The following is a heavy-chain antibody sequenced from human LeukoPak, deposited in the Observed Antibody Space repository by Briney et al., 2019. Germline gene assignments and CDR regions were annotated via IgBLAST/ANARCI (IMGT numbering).Heavy chain of an antibody. V-gene: IGHV1-2*02. CDR3: ARGKDYGSGSPRRWFDP. CDR2: INPNSGGA. CDR1: GYTFTGYY. Sequence: ASVKVSCKASGYTFTGYYMHWVRQAPGQGLEWMGWINPNSGGANYAQKFQGRVTMTRDTSISTAYMGLSRLRSDDTAVYYCARGKDYGSGSPRRWFDPWGQGTLVTVSS. D-gene: IGHD3-10*01. J-gene: IGHJ5*02.